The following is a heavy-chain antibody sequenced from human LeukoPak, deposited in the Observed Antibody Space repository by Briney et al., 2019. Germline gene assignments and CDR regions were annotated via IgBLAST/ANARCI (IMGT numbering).Heavy chain of an antibody. V-gene: IGHV4-39*07. CDR2: INPNGST. J-gene: IGHJ3*02. Sequence: PSETLSLTCTVSGGSISSTSYYWGWIRQPPGKGLEWIGEINPNGSTNYNPSLKSRVTMSVDTSNNQFSLKLTSVTAADTAVYYCARGGRRWLRGDPFDIWGQGTMVTVAT. CDR3: ARGGRRWLRGDPFDI. CDR1: GGSISSTSYY. D-gene: IGHD5-18*01.